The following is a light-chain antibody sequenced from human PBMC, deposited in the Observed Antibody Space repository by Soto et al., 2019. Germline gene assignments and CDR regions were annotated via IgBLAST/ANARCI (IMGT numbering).Light chain of an antibody. CDR1: QSFSTN. J-gene: IGKJ2*01. Sequence: EIVMTQSPDTLSVSPGERATLSCRASQSFSTNLAWYQQKPGQAPRLLIYGASPRPTGISARFSGSGSGTEITLTINSLQSEEVAVYNRQRYNNWPNTFGQGTKLEIK. CDR2: GAS. V-gene: IGKV3-15*01. CDR3: QRYNNWPNT.